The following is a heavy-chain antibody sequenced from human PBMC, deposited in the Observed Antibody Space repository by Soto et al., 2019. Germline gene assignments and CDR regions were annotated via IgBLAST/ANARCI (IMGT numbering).Heavy chain of an antibody. CDR2: ISGYNGET. CDR3: ARTDFGAWLFDS. CDR1: GYTFTNYG. V-gene: IGHV1-18*01. D-gene: IGHD2-21*02. J-gene: IGHJ4*02. Sequence: QVQLVQSGGDVKKPGASVKVPCKTSGYTFTNYGISWVRQAPGQGLEWMGWISGYNGETKYAERLHGRVTMTTDTSTNTAYLELRSLRSGDTAVYFCARTDFGAWLFDSWGQGTRVTVSS.